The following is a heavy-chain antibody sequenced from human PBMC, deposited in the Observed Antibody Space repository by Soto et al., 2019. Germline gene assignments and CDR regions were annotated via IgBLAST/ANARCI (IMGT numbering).Heavy chain of an antibody. CDR3: TRGLLGGAPSYTFHGMDV. V-gene: IGHV3-72*01. CDR2: SRNRVNSHTT. CDR1: GFTFRDHY. J-gene: IGHJ6*01. D-gene: IGHD1-26*01. Sequence: EVQLVESGGGLVQPGGSLRLSCAASGFTFRDHYMDWVRQAPGKGLEWVARSRNRVNSHTTEYAASVKGRFTISRDESNSTLDLQMNSVNIEDTAVYYCTRGLLGGAPSYTFHGMDVWGQGTTVTVSS.